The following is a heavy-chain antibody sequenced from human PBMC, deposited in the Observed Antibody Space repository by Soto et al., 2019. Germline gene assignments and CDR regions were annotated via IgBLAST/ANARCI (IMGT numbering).Heavy chain of an antibody. CDR2: ISYDGSNK. V-gene: IGHV3-30-3*01. D-gene: IGHD2-21*02. CDR1: GFTFSSYA. J-gene: IGHJ6*02. Sequence: GGSLRLSCAASGFTFSSYAMHWVRQAPGKGLEWVAVISYDGSNKYYADSVKGRFTISRDNSKNTLYLQMNSLRADDTAVYYCARGAYCGGDCYYYYYGMDVWGQGTTVTVSS. CDR3: ARGAYCGGDCYYYYYGMDV.